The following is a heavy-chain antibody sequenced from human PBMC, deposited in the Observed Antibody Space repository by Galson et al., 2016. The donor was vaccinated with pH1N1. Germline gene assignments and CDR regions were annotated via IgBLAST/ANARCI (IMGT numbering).Heavy chain of an antibody. CDR2: IYWDDDE. CDR1: GFSLTTSGVG. J-gene: IGHJ3*02. V-gene: IGHV2-5*02. Sequence: PALVKPTQTLTLTCTFSGFSLTTSGVGVGWIRQPPGKALEWLALIYWDDDERYSPSLKNRPTITKDTSKNQVVLTMTNMDPGDTATYFCAHREVMITNAFDIWGQGTMVTVSS. D-gene: IGHD3-16*01. CDR3: AHREVMITNAFDI.